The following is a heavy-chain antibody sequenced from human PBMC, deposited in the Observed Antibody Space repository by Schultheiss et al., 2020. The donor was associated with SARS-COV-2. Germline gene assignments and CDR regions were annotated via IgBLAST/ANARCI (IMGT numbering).Heavy chain of an antibody. Sequence: SQTLSLTCTVSGGSISSSSYYWAWIRQPPGKGLEWIGSIYYSGSTYYKPSLKSRVTISIGTSERQSSLNLNSVTAADTAVYYCARGWGLNYWGQGTLVTVSS. CDR1: GGSISSSSYY. D-gene: IGHD3-16*01. J-gene: IGHJ4*02. CDR2: IYYSGST. V-gene: IGHV4-39*07. CDR3: ARGWGLNY.